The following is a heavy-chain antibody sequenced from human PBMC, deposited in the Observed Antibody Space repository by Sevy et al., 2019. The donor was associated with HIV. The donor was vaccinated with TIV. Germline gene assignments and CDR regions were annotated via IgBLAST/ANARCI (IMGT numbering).Heavy chain of an antibody. D-gene: IGHD3-16*01. V-gene: IGHV3-30-3*01. CDR3: ARYWGRDGHSIDY. Sequence: GGSLRLSCAASGFTFNRYSMHWVRQAPGKGLEWVATISFDATNKHYPDSVKGRFTISRDNSKNTLYLQMNSLRVEDTAVYYCARYWGRDGHSIDYWGQGTLVTVSS. J-gene: IGHJ4*02. CDR2: ISFDATNK. CDR1: GFTFNRYS.